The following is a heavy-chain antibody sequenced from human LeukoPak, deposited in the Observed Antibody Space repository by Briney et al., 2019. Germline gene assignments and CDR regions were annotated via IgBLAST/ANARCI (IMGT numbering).Heavy chain of an antibody. Sequence: GGSLRLSCAASGLTFSSHWMHWVRQAPGKGLVWVSRITNDGHSTTYADSVKGRFTISRDNAKDVLYLQVYSLRGEDTAVYYCASQQGGNLAYWGEGTLVTVSS. J-gene: IGHJ4*02. D-gene: IGHD1-14*01. CDR1: GLTFSSHW. CDR3: ASQQGGNLAY. CDR2: ITNDGHST. V-gene: IGHV3-74*01.